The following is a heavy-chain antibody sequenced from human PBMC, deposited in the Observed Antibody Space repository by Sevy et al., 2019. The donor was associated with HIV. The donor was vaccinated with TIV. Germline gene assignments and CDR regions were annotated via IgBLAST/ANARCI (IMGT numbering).Heavy chain of an antibody. CDR1: GFTFSSYA. D-gene: IGHD2-15*01. Sequence: GGSLRLSCAASGFTFSSYAMNWVRQAPGKGLEWVSAISGSGGRTYYADSVKGRFTISRDNSKNTLNLQMNSLRAEDTAVYYCAKEDCTGGSCYGGFDSWGQGTLVTVSS. V-gene: IGHV3-23*01. CDR2: ISGSGGRT. CDR3: AKEDCTGGSCYGGFDS. J-gene: IGHJ4*02.